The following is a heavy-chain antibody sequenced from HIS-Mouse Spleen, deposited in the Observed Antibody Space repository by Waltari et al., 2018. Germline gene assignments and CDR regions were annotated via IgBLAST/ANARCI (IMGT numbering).Heavy chain of an antibody. V-gene: IGHV3-15*01. CDR1: GFTFSNAW. Sequence: EVQLVESGGGLVKPGGSLRLSCAASGFTFSNAWMSWVRQAPGEGREWVGRIKNKTDGGTTDYAAPVKGRFTISRDDSKNTLYLQMNSLKTEDTAVYYCTTANWGRDYWGQGTLVTVSS. CDR3: TTANWGRDY. CDR2: IKNKTDGGTT. J-gene: IGHJ4*02. D-gene: IGHD7-27*01.